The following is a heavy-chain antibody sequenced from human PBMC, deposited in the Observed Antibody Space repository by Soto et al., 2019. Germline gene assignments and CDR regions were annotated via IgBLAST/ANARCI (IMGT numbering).Heavy chain of an antibody. V-gene: IGHV1-2*04. CDR2: INPNSGGT. CDR1: GYTFTGHY. D-gene: IGHD1-26*01. Sequence: QVQLVQPGAEVKKPGASVKVSCKTSGYTFTGHYMHWVRQAPGQGLEWMGWINPNSGGTNYAQKFQGWVTMTRDTSINTAYMELSRLKSDDTAVYYCARDHSVGAGNDAFDIWGQGTMVTVSS. CDR3: ARDHSVGAGNDAFDI. J-gene: IGHJ3*02.